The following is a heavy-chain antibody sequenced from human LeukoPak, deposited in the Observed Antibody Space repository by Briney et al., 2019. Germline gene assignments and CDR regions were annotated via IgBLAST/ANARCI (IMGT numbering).Heavy chain of an antibody. CDR2: IYYSGST. V-gene: IGHV4-31*11. D-gene: IGHD3-10*01. J-gene: IGHJ5*02. CDR3: ARAPPYYSWFDP. Sequence: SETLSLTCAVYDGPFSDYKWSWIRQHPGKGLEWIGYIYYSGSTYYNPSLKSRVTISVDTSKNQFSLKLSSVTAADTAVYYCARAPPYYSWFDPWGQGTLVTVSS. CDR1: DGPFSDYK.